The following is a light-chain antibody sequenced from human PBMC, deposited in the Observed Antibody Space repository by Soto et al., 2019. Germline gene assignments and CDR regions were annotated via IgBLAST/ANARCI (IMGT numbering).Light chain of an antibody. CDR2: DAS. Sequence: DIQMTQSPSTLSASVGDRVTITCRASQSISNRLAWYQQKPGTAPKVLIYDASSLESGVPSRFSGSGSGTEFIVTISSLQPDGFEPYCCQNYGGMWAFGQGTKVEVQ. V-gene: IGKV1-5*01. CDR1: QSISNR. CDR3: QNYGGMWA. J-gene: IGKJ1*01.